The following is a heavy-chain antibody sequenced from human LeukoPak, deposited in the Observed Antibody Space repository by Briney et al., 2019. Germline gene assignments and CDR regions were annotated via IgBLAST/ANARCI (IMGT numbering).Heavy chain of an antibody. V-gene: IGHV4-30-2*01. D-gene: IGHD1-20*01. CDR2: IYHSGST. Sequence: SQTLSLTCTVSGGSISSGGYYWSWIRQPPGKGLEWIGYIYHSGSTYYNPSLKSRVTISVDTSKNQFSLKLSSVTAADTAVYYCARSSITGTFFDYWGQGTLVTVSS. J-gene: IGHJ4*02. CDR3: ARSSITGTFFDY. CDR1: GGSISSGGYY.